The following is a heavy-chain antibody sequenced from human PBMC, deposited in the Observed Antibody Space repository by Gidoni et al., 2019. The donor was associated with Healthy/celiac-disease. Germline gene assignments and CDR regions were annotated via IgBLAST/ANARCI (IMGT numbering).Heavy chain of an antibody. J-gene: IGHJ5*02. V-gene: IGHV3-48*03. CDR2: ISSSGSTI. Sequence: EVQLVESGGGLVQPGGSLRLSCAASGFTSSSYEMNWVRQAPGKGLEWVSDISSSGSTIYYADSVKGRFTISRDNAKNSLYLQMNSRRAEDTAVYYCARTLRGALDPWGQGTLVTVSS. CDR3: ARTLRGALDP. CDR1: GFTSSSYE. D-gene: IGHD3-10*01.